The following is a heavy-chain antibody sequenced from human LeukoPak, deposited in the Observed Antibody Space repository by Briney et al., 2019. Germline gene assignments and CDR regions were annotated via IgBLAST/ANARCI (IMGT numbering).Heavy chain of an antibody. Sequence: GGSLRLSCAASGFTVSSNYMSWVRQAPRKGLEWVSVIYSGGSTYYADSVRGRFTISRDNSKNTVYLQMNSLRAEDTAIYYCAKDPLDYWGQGTLVTASS. J-gene: IGHJ4*02. CDR1: GFTVSSNY. V-gene: IGHV3-53*01. CDR3: AKDPLDY. CDR2: IYSGGST.